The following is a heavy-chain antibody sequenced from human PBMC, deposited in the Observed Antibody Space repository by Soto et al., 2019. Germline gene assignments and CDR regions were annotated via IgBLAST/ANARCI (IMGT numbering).Heavy chain of an antibody. CDR3: DRGGKTVTTFDY. CDR2: TYHSGSN. V-gene: IGHV4-30-2*01. J-gene: IGHJ4*02. D-gene: IGHD4-17*01. CDR1: GGSISSGGYS. Sequence: QLQLQESGSGLVKPSQTLSLTCAASGGSISSGGYSWSWIRQPPGQGLERIGYTYHSGSNYYNPSLQSRVTISVDRSKNQFSLKLSSATAADTAVYYWDRGGKTVTTFDYWGQGTLVTVSS.